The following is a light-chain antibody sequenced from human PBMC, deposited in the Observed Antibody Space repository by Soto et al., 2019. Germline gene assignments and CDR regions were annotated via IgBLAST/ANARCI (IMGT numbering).Light chain of an antibody. J-gene: IGKJ1*01. CDR3: QQYNNWPPWT. CDR2: GAS. CDR1: QSVSSN. Sequence: EIVVTQSPATVSVSPGERATLSCRASQSVSSNLAWYQQKPGQAPRLLIYGASTRATGIPARFSGSGSGTDFTLTISSLQSEDFAVYYCQQYNNWPPWTFGQGTKVEIK. V-gene: IGKV3-15*01.